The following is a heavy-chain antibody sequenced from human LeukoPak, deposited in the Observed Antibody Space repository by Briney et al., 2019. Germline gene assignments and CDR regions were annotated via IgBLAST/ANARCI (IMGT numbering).Heavy chain of an antibody. CDR2: ISSSGSTI. CDR1: GFTFSNFA. Sequence: AGGSLRLSCAASGFTFSNFAMNWVRQAPGKGLEWVSYISSSGSTIYYADSAKGRFTISRDNAKNSLYLQMNSLRAEDTAVYYCAELGITMIGGVWGKGTTVTISS. D-gene: IGHD3-10*02. V-gene: IGHV3-48*03. CDR3: AELGITMIGGV. J-gene: IGHJ6*04.